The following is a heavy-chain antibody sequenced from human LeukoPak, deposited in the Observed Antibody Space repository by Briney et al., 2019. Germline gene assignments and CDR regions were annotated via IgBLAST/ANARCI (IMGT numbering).Heavy chain of an antibody. CDR2: ISYDGSNK. J-gene: IGHJ6*02. CDR1: GFTFSSYA. Sequence: GGSLRLSCAASGFTFSSYAMHWVRQAPGKGLEWVAVISYDGSNKYYADSVKGRFTISRDNSKNTLYLQMNSLRAEDTAVYYCARDWQQLVQYYYYYGMDVWGQGTTVTVSS. CDR3: ARDWQQLVQYYYYYGMDV. D-gene: IGHD6-13*01. V-gene: IGHV3-30*04.